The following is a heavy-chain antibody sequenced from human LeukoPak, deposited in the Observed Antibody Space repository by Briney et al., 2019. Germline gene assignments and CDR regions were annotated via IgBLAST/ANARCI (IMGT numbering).Heavy chain of an antibody. CDR3: ASYDSSGYEHPY. D-gene: IGHD3-22*01. CDR2: INWNGGST. J-gene: IGHJ4*02. Sequence: GRSLRLSCAASGFTFDDYGMSWVRQAPGKGLEWVSGINWNGGSTGYADSVKGRFTISRDNAKNSLYLQMNSLRAEDTALYYCASYDSSGYEHPYWGQGTLVTVSS. CDR1: GFTFDDYG. V-gene: IGHV3-20*04.